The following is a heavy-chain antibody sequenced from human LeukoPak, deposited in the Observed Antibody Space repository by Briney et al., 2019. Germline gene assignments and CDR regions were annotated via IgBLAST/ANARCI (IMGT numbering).Heavy chain of an antibody. J-gene: IGHJ4*02. V-gene: IGHV3-30*18. Sequence: PGGSLRLSCAASGFTFSSYGMHWVRQAPGKGLEWVAVISYDGSNKYYADSVKGRFTISRDDSKNTLYLQMNSLRAEDTAVYYCAKDPFPPGTDWGQGTLVTVSS. CDR3: AKDPFPPGTD. CDR2: ISYDGSNK. CDR1: GFTFSSYG. D-gene: IGHD1-1*01.